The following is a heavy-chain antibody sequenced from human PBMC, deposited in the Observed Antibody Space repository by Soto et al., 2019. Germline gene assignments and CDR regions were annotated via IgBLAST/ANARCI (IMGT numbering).Heavy chain of an antibody. J-gene: IGHJ4*02. CDR2: ISYDGSNK. D-gene: IGHD6-19*01. CDR1: GFTFSSYG. CDR3: AKDLGLTPAAGY. Sequence: QVQLVESGGGVVQPGRSLRLSCAASGFTFSSYGRHRVRHAPGKGLEWVAVISYDGSNKYYADSVKGRFTISRDNSKNTLYLQMNSLRAEDTAVYYCAKDLGLTPAAGYWGQGTLVTVSS. V-gene: IGHV3-30*18.